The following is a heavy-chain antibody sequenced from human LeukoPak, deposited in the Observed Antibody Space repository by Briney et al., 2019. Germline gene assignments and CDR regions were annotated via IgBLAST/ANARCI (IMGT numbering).Heavy chain of an antibody. CDR1: EYTFSGYY. V-gene: IGHV1-2*02. Sequence: ASVKVSCKASEYTFSGYYMHWVRQTPGQGLEWMGWINPNSGGTKYAQKFQGRVTMTRDTSISTAYMELSRLRSDDTAVYYCAKGSRPGYSYGPREYYYYMDVWGKGTTVTVSS. CDR3: AKGSRPGYSYGPREYYYYMDV. D-gene: IGHD5-18*01. J-gene: IGHJ6*03. CDR2: INPNSGGT.